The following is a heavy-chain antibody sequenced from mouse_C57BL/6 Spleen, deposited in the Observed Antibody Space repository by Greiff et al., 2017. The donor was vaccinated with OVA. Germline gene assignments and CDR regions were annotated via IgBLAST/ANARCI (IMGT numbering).Heavy chain of an antibody. CDR2: IDPETGGT. CDR1: GYTFTDYE. J-gene: IGHJ4*01. V-gene: IGHV1-15*01. D-gene: IGHD2-2*01. Sequence: QVQLQQSRAELVRPGASVTLSCKASGYTFTDYEMHWVKQTPVHGLEWIGAIDPETGGTAYNQKFKGKAILTADKSSSTAYMELRSLTSEDSAVYYCKGNGYDDAMDYWGQGTSVTVSS. CDR3: KGNGYDDAMDY.